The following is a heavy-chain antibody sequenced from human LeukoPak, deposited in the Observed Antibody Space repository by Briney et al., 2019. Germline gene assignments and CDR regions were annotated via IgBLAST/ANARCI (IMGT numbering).Heavy chain of an antibody. D-gene: IGHD3-3*01. CDR2: ISGDGGST. Sequence: GGSLRLSCAASGFTFDDYAMHWVRQAPGKGLEWVSLISGDGGSTYYADSVKGRFTISRDNSKNTVYLQMKSLRAEDTAVYYCARDRDNDFWSGYYNYFDNWGQGTLVTVSS. CDR3: ARDRDNDFWSGYYNYFDN. J-gene: IGHJ4*02. CDR1: GFTFDDYA. V-gene: IGHV3-43*02.